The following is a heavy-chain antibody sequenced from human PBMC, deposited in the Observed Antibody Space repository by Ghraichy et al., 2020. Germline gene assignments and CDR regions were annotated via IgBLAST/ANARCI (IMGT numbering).Heavy chain of an antibody. J-gene: IGHJ6*02. CDR2: IYYSGST. Sequence: SETLSLTCTVSGGSISSYYWSWIRQPPGKGLEWIGYIYYSGSTNYNPSLKSRVTISVDTSKNQFSLKLSSVTAADTAVYYCARQGIGQQLNYYYYYGMDVWGQGTTVTVSS. V-gene: IGHV4-59*08. CDR3: ARQGIGQQLNYYYYYGMDV. CDR1: GGSISSYY. D-gene: IGHD6-13*01.